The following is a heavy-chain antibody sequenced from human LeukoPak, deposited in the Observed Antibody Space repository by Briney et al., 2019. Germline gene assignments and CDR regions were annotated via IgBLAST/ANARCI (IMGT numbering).Heavy chain of an antibody. V-gene: IGHV3-23*01. J-gene: IGHJ4*02. Sequence: ETLSLTCAVYGGSFSGYYWSWIRQPPGKGLEWVSAISGSGGSTYYADSVKGRFTISRDNSKNTLYLQMNSLRAEDTAVYYCARKYYDFWSGYHFDYWGQGTLVTVSS. CDR3: ARKYYDFWSGYHFDY. D-gene: IGHD3-3*01. CDR1: GGSFSGYY. CDR2: ISGSGGST.